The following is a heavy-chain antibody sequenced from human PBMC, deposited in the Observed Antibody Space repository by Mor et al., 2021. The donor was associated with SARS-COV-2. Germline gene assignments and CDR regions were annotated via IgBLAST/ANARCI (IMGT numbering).Heavy chain of an antibody. Sequence: GKTSYASTFQGRVTMTADTSTSTAYMELRSLTSDDTAVYYCARDSPFDYYFDYWGQGTLVTVS. CDR2: GKT. V-gene: IGHV1-18*01. J-gene: IGHJ4*02. D-gene: IGHD3-9*01. CDR3: ARDSPFDYYFDY.